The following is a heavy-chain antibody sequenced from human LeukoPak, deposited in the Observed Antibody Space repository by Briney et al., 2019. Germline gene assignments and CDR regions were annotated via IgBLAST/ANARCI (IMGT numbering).Heavy chain of an antibody. V-gene: IGHV1-2*02. D-gene: IGHD5-18*01. Sequence: ASVKVSCKASGYTLTGYYIHWVRQAPGQGLEWMGWINPGSGGTHYAQKFQGRVTMTRDTSINTAYMEVTWLRSDDTAVYYCAREKGGRGYQGTVHFDYWGQGTLVTVSS. CDR2: INPGSGGT. CDR3: AREKGGRGYQGTVHFDY. J-gene: IGHJ4*02. CDR1: GYTLTGYY.